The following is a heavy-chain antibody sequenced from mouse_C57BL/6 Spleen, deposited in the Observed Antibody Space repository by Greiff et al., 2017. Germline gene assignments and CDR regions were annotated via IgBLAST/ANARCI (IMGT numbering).Heavy chain of an antibody. V-gene: IGHV1-80*01. CDR1: GYAFSSYW. CDR2: IYPGDGDT. D-gene: IGHD1-1*01. J-gene: IGHJ1*03. CDR3: ARANIITTGWYFDV. Sequence: VQLQQPGAELVKPGASVKISCKASGYAFSSYWMNWVKQRPGKGLEWIGQIYPGDGDTNYNGKFKGKATLTADKYSSTAYMQLSSLTSEDSAVYFCARANIITTGWYFDVWGTGTTVTVSS.